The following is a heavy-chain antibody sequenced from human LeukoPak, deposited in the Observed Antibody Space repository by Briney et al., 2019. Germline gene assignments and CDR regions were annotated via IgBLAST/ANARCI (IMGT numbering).Heavy chain of an antibody. D-gene: IGHD1-26*01. V-gene: IGHV3-9*03. CDR1: GFTFDDYA. CDR3: AKDSGSYSTSFDY. J-gene: IGHJ4*02. CDR2: ISWNSGSI. Sequence: GRSLRLSCAASGFTFDDYAMHWVRQAPGKGLEGLSGISWNSGSIGYADSVRGRFTISRDNAKNSLYLQMNSLRAEDMALYYCAKDSGSYSTSFDYWGQGTLVTVSS.